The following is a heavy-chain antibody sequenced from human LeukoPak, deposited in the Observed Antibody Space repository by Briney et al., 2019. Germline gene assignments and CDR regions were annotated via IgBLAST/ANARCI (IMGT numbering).Heavy chain of an antibody. CDR3: ARNRDIYGSGSYYQNWFDP. CDR2: ISAYNGNT. Sequence: ASVKVSCKASGYTFTSYGISWVQQAPGQGLEWMGWISAYNGNTNYAQKLQGRVTMTTDTSTSTAYMELRSLRSDDTAVYYCARNRDIYGSGSYYQNWFDPWGQGTLVTVSS. D-gene: IGHD3-10*01. J-gene: IGHJ5*02. CDR1: GYTFTSYG. V-gene: IGHV1-18*04.